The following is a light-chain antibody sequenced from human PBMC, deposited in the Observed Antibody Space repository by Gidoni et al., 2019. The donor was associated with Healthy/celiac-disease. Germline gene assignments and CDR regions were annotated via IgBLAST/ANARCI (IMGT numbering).Light chain of an antibody. V-gene: IGKV1-27*01. CDR3: QKYNRSPLT. J-gene: IGKJ4*01. CDR1: QGISNY. CDR2: AAS. Sequence: DIQMRQSPYSLSASVGDRVTITCLASQGISNYLAWYQQKPGKVPELLIYAASTLQSGVPSRFRGSGSGTDFTLTISSLQPEDFATYCCQKYNRSPLTFGGGTKVEIK.